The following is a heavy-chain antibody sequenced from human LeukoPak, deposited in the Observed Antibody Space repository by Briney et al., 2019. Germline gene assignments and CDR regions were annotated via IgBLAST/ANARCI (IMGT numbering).Heavy chain of an antibody. V-gene: IGHV1-18*04. J-gene: IGHJ5*02. CDR1: GYTFPSYF. CDR3: ARDLGAAAGTRWFDP. Sequence: ASVKVSCKASGYTFPSYFMHWVRQAPGQGLEWMGWISAYNGNTNYAQKLQGRVTMTTDTSTSTAYMELRSLRSDDTAVYYCARDLGAAAGTRWFDPWGQGTLVTVSS. D-gene: IGHD6-13*01. CDR2: ISAYNGNT.